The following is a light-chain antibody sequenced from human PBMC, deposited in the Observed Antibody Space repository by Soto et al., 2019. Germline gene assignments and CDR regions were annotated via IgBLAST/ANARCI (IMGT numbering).Light chain of an antibody. CDR2: KVS. CDR3: MQCTHWPRP. CDR1: QSLVYSDGNTY. J-gene: IGKJ1*01. Sequence: DVVMTQSPFSLPVTLGQPASISCRSSQSLVYSDGNTYLNWFHQRPGQSPRRLIYKVSNRDSGVPDRFSGSGSGTDFTLKSSRVEAEDVGVYYCMQCTHWPRPCGQGTKVEIK. V-gene: IGKV2-30*01.